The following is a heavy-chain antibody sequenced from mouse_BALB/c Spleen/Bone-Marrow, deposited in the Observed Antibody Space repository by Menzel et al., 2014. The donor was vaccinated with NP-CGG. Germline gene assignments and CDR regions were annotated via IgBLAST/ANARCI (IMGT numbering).Heavy chain of an antibody. CDR1: GFSLTSYG. D-gene: IGHD1-1*01. CDR2: IWAGGRT. V-gene: IGHV2-9*02. CDR3: ARDWALYYCGSGYVWFAY. J-gene: IGHJ3*01. Sequence: VQLVESGPGLVAPSQSLSITCTVSGFSLTSYGVHWVRQPPGKGLEWLGVIWAGGRTNYNSALMSSLSISKDNSKSQVFLKMNSLQTDDTAVYYCARDWALYYCGSGYVWFAYWGQGTLVTVSA.